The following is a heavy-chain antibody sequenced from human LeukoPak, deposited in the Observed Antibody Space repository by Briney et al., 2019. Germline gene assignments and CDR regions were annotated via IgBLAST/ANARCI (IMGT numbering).Heavy chain of an antibody. V-gene: IGHV1-24*01. CDR3: AIVLAVGVDDWFDP. D-gene: IGHD6-19*01. CDR2: FHPEDGET. J-gene: IGHJ5*02. Sequence: GASVKVSCKVSGSMFTELSMHWVRQAPGKGLEWMGGFHPEDGETIYAQKFQGRVTMTEDSSTDTAYMELSSLRSEDTAVYYCAIVLAVGVDDWFDPWGQGTLVTVSS. CDR1: GSMFTELS.